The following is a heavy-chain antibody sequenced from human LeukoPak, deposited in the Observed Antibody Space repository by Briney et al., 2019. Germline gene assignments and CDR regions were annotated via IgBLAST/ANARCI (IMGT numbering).Heavy chain of an antibody. J-gene: IGHJ4*02. CDR1: GGSISSGGYY. CDR2: IYYSGST. CDR3: ARESRGATMPLFDY. Sequence: SETLSLTCTVSGGSISSGGYYWTWIRQHPGKGLEWIGYIYYSGSTYYNPSLKSRVTISVDTYKNQFSVKLSSVCAADTAVYFCARESRGATMPLFDYWGQGTLVTVSS. V-gene: IGHV4-31*03. D-gene: IGHD5-12*01.